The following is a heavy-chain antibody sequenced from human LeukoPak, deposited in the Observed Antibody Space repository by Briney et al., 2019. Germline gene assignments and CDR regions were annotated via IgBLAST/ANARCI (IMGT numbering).Heavy chain of an antibody. CDR2: INSDGSST. CDR1: GFTFSSYW. D-gene: IGHD5-18*01. Sequence: GGSLRLSCAASGFTFSSYWMHWVRQAPGKGLVWVSRINSDGSSTSYADSVKGRFTISRDNAKNTLYLQMNSLRAEDTAVYYCARVIAGYSYQNAFDIWGQGTMVTVSS. J-gene: IGHJ3*02. CDR3: ARVIAGYSYQNAFDI. V-gene: IGHV3-74*01.